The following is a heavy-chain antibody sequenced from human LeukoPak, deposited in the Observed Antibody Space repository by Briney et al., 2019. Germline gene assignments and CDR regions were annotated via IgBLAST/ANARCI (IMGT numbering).Heavy chain of an antibody. CDR1: GYTFTGYY. D-gene: IGHD6-6*01. Sequence: GASVKVSCKASGYTFTGYYMHWVRQAPGQGLELMGRINPNSGGTNYAQKFQGRVTMTRDTSISTAYMELSRLRSDDTAVYYCATVKSIAARRYYYYYMDVWGKGTTVTVSS. J-gene: IGHJ6*03. CDR2: INPNSGGT. CDR3: ATVKSIAARRYYYYYMDV. V-gene: IGHV1-2*06.